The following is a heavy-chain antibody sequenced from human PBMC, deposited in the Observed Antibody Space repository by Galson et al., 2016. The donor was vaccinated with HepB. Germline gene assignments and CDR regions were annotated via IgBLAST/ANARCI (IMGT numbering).Heavy chain of an antibody. D-gene: IGHD3-9*01. CDR1: GFTFSNYA. Sequence: SLRLSCAASGFTFSNYAMHWVRQAPGKGLEFVSAINSNGGSTFYAISVKGRFTISRDNSENRLYLQMDSLRLEDMAVYYCARVGFGLLTGYYYDHYDMDVWGKGTTVTVSS. CDR3: ARVGFGLLTGYYYDHYDMDV. J-gene: IGHJ6*04. V-gene: IGHV3-64*01. CDR2: INSNGGST.